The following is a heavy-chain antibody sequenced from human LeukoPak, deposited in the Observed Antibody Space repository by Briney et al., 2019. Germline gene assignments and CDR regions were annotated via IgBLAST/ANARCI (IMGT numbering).Heavy chain of an antibody. CDR1: GFTVSSNY. Sequence: PGGSLRLSCAASGFTVSSNYMNWVRQAPGKGLEWVSVIYGGGNTDYADSVKGRFAIYRDNSKNPLYLQMNSLRAEDTAVYYCARWGSVGYSGYDLCDPWGQGTLVSVSS. CDR3: ARWGSVGYSGYDLCDP. D-gene: IGHD5-12*01. J-gene: IGHJ5*02. CDR2: IYGGGNT. V-gene: IGHV3-66*01.